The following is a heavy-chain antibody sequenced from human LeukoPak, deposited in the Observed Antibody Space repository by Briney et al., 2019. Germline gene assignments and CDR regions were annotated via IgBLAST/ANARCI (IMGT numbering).Heavy chain of an antibody. CDR3: ARVRYSSGWYDFDY. V-gene: IGHV3-11*01. CDR2: ISSSGSTI. CDR1: GFTFGDYY. Sequence: GGSLRLSCAASGFTFGDYYMSWIRRAPGKGLEWVSYISSSGSTIYYADSVKGRFTISRDNAKNSLYLQMNSLRAEDTAVYYCARVRYSSGWYDFDYWGQGTLVTVSS. J-gene: IGHJ4*02. D-gene: IGHD6-19*01.